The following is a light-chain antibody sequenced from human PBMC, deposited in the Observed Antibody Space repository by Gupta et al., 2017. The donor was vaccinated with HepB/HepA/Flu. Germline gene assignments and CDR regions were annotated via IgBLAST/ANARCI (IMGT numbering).Light chain of an antibody. Sequence: ALTQPRSVSGSAGQSVTISCTATSSDVGRYNYVSWYQQHPGQAPRLMIFDAINRPSGVPERFSGSKSGNTASLTISGPQAEDEGVYCCGSYAGSGAWVFGGGTKVTVL. CDR3: GSYAGSGAWV. CDR1: SSDVGRYNY. CDR2: DAI. J-gene: IGLJ3*02. V-gene: IGLV2-11*01.